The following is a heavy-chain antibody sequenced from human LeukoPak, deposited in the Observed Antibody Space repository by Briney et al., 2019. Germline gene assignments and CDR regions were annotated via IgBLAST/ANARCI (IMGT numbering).Heavy chain of an antibody. CDR3: ARGYSSSWNYFDY. J-gene: IGHJ4*02. D-gene: IGHD6-13*01. CDR1: GGSISNYW. V-gene: IGHV4-59*01. Sequence: SETLSLTCTVAGGSISNYWWSWIRQPPGKGLEWIGYVFDSGGTNYNPSLKSRVTISVDTSKKQFSLKLSSVTAADTAVYYCARGYSSSWNYFDYWGQGTLVTVSS. CDR2: VFDSGGT.